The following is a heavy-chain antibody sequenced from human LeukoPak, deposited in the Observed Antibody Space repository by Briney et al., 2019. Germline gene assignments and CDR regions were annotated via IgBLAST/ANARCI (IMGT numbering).Heavy chain of an antibody. CDR1: GFTFSSYA. CDR2: ISYDGSNK. CDR3: ARVRVGLLWFGELCY. V-gene: IGHV3-30-3*01. Sequence: GGSLRLSCAASGFTFSSYAMHWVRQAPGKGLEWVAVISYDGSNKYYADSVKGRFTISRDNSKNTLYLRMNSLRAEDTAVYYCARVRVGLLWFGELCYWGQGTLVTVSS. J-gene: IGHJ4*02. D-gene: IGHD3-10*01.